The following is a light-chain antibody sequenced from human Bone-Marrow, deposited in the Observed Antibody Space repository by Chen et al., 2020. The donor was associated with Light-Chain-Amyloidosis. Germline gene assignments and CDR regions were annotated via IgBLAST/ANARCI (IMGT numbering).Light chain of an antibody. CDR3: QVWEISSGRPV. CDR2: DDS. Sequence: SYVLTQPSSVSGAPGQTATIACGGNNIGSTSVHWYQQTPGQAPLLVVYDDSDRPTGIPERLSGCNSENTATLTISRVESGDDANYYCQVWEISSGRPVFGGGTKLTVL. CDR1: NIGSTS. V-gene: IGLV3-21*02. J-gene: IGLJ3*02.